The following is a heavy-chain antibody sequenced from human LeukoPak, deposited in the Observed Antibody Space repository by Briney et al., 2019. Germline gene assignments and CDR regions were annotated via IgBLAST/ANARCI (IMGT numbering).Heavy chain of an antibody. Sequence: GESLKISCKGSGYTFTSYWIGWVRQMPGKGLEWMGIIYPDDSDTRYSPSFQGQVTISADKSISTAYLQWSSMKASDTAMYYCARLTNYDFWSGYYISNWGQGTLVTVSS. CDR1: GYTFTSYW. J-gene: IGHJ4*02. D-gene: IGHD3-3*01. CDR3: ARLTNYDFWSGYYISN. CDR2: IYPDDSDT. V-gene: IGHV5-51*01.